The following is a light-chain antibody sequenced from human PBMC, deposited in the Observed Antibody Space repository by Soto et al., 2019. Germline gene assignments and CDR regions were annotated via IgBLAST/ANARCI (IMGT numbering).Light chain of an antibody. CDR3: CADAGSSTFYV. J-gene: IGLJ1*01. Sequence: QSALNQPASVSGSPGQSITISCTGTSSDVGSYNLVSWYQQHPGKAPKLMIYEGSKRPSGVSNRFSGSKSGNTSSLTISGLQAEDEADYYCCADAGSSTFYVFGTGTKLTVL. CDR1: SSDVGSYNL. V-gene: IGLV2-23*01. CDR2: EGS.